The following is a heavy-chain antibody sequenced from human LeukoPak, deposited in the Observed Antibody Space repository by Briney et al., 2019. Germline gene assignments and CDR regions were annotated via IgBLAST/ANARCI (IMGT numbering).Heavy chain of an antibody. Sequence: PGGSLRLSCAASGFTFSSYEMNWVRQAPGKGLEWVSYISSSGSTIYYAHSVKGRFTISRDNAKNSLYLQMNSLRAEDTAVYYCAREPYSGYDGGYYYYYYYMDVWGKGTTVTVSS. D-gene: IGHD5-12*01. V-gene: IGHV3-48*03. CDR2: ISSSGSTI. CDR1: GFTFSSYE. CDR3: AREPYSGYDGGYYYYYYYMDV. J-gene: IGHJ6*03.